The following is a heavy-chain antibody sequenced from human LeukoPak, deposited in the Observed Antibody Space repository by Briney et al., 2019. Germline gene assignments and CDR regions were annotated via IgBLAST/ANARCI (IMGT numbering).Heavy chain of an antibody. J-gene: IGHJ5*02. CDR3: ARVVWQWLVPGWFDP. V-gene: IGHV4-34*01. CDR2: INHSGST. Sequence: SETLSLTCAVYGGSFSGYYWSWIRQPPGKGLEWIGEINHSGSTNYNPSLKSRVTISVDTSENRFSLKLSSVTAADTAVYYCARVVWQWLVPGWFDPWGQGTLVTVSS. CDR1: GGSFSGYY. D-gene: IGHD6-19*01.